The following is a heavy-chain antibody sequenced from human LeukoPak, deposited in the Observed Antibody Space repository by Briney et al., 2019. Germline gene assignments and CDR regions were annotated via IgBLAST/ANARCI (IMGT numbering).Heavy chain of an antibody. D-gene: IGHD3-10*01. CDR3: AREALSGSGGTRYYFDY. CDR2: IYSDGST. Sequence: GGSLRLSCAASGFTVNSNYFSWVRQAPGKGLEWVSVIYSDGSTYYAESVKGRFTISRDNSKNTLSLQMNTLRADDTAVYYCAREALSGSGGTRYYFDYWGQGALVTVSS. J-gene: IGHJ4*02. V-gene: IGHV3-66*01. CDR1: GFTVNSNY.